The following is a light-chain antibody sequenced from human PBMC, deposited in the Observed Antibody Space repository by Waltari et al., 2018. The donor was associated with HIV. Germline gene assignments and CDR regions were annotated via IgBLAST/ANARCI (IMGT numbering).Light chain of an antibody. CDR3: AAWDDSLNGPSWV. V-gene: IGLV1-44*01. Sequence: QSVLTQPPSASGAPGQRVTISCSGSSSNIGSNTVHWYQQLPGTAPKLLIHSNNQRPSGVPDRFSGSRSGTSASLPISGLQSEDEADYYCAAWDDSLNGPSWVFGGWTKLTVL. J-gene: IGLJ3*02. CDR1: SSNIGSNT. CDR2: SNN.